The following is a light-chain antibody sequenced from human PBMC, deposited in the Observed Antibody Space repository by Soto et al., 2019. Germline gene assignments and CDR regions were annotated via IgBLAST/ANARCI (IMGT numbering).Light chain of an antibody. V-gene: IGKV3-20*01. CDR3: QHYNSYSEA. CDR1: QTVSSNY. Sequence: EIILTQSPDTLSLSPGERATLSCRASQTVSSNYLAWCQQRPGQAPRLLIYGASTRAAGIPDRFSGSGSGTDFTLTISSLQPDDFATYYCQHYNSYSEAFGQGTKVDIK. J-gene: IGKJ1*01. CDR2: GAS.